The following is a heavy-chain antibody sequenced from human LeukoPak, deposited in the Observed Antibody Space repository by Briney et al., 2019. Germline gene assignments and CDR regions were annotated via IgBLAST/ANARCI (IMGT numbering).Heavy chain of an antibody. Sequence: GGSLRLSSAASGFTVSSNYMSWVRQAPGKGLEWVSVIYSGGSTYYADSVKGRFTISRDNSKNTLYLQMNSLRAEDTAVYYCAREYCSSTSCSVDYWGQGTLVTVSS. CDR2: IYSGGST. J-gene: IGHJ4*02. V-gene: IGHV3-66*02. D-gene: IGHD2-2*01. CDR1: GFTVSSNY. CDR3: AREYCSSTSCSVDY.